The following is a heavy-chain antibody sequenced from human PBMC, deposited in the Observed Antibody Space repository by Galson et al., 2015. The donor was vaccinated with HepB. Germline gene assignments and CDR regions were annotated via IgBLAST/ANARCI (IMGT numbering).Heavy chain of an antibody. D-gene: IGHD6-19*01. CDR2: IIPVFGTT. J-gene: IGHJ3*02. Sequence: SVKVSCKASGGTFSSYFISWVRQAPGQGLEWMGGIIPVFGTTNYARKFQGRVTITADESTSTAYMELSSLRSEDTAMYYCAQIAVTYTGRLGAFDMWAQGTMVTVSS. CDR3: AQIAVTYTGRLGAFDM. V-gene: IGHV1-69*13. CDR1: GGTFSSYF.